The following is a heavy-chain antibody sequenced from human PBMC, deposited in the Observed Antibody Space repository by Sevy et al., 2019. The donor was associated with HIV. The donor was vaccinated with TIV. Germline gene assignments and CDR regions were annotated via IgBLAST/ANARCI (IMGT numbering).Heavy chain of an antibody. CDR3: ARGSHDYGDYDRDVGFDY. V-gene: IGHV3-21*01. D-gene: IGHD4-17*01. Sequence: GGSLRLSCAVSGFTFSSYTMNWVRQAPGKGLEWVSSISSTGNYIYYADSLKGRFSISRDNAKNSLYLQMNSLRAEDTAVYYCARGSHDYGDYDRDVGFDYWGQGTLVTVSS. J-gene: IGHJ4*02. CDR1: GFTFSSYT. CDR2: ISSTGNYI.